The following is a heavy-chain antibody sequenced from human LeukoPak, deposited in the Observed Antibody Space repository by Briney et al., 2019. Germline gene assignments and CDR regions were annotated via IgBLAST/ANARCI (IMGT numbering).Heavy chain of an antibody. CDR1: GGSVSSSSYY. D-gene: IGHD7-27*01. J-gene: IGHJ5*02. V-gene: IGHV4-39*01. Sequence: SETLSLTCIVSGGSVSSSSYYWGWIRQPPGKGLEWIGSISYSGTNYNNPSLKSRVSISIDTSKNQFSVKLTSVTAADTAMYCWASLGTLRSWGQGTLVTVSS. CDR3: ASLGTLRS. CDR2: ISYSGTN.